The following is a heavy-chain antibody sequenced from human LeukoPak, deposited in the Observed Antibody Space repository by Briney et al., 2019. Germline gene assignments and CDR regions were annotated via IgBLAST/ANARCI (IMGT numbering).Heavy chain of an antibody. V-gene: IGHV1-2*02. J-gene: IGHJ3*02. Sequence: ASVKVSCKASGYTFTGYYIHWVRQAPGQGLEWMGWINPHSGGTNYAQKFQGRVTMTRDTSISTAYMELSRLRSDDTAVYYCARASYDFWSGFTNDAFDIWGQGTMVTVSS. CDR2: INPHSGGT. D-gene: IGHD3-3*01. CDR3: ARASYDFWSGFTNDAFDI. CDR1: GYTFTGYY.